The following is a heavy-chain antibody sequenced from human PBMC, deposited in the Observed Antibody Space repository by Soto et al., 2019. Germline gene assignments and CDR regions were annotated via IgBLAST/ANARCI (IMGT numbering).Heavy chain of an antibody. V-gene: IGHV1-69*02. CDR1: GDTFTFYS. J-gene: IGHJ4*02. CDR2: INTILSMS. D-gene: IGHD3-10*01. Sequence: QVQLVQSGAEVKKPGSSVRVSCKASGDTFTFYSINWVRQAPGLGLEWMGRINTILSMSTYAQRFQGRATMTAEKSTSTAYMELNSLRSEDTAMYYCASSYGSGYRAFDYWGQGARVTVSS. CDR3: ASSYGSGYRAFDY.